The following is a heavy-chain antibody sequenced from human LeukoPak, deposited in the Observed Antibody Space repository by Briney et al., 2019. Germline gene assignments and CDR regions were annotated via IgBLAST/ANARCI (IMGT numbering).Heavy chain of an antibody. CDR2: INSDGSNT. J-gene: IGHJ6*03. D-gene: IGHD2-15*01. CDR1: GFTFSSCW. CDR3: ARDPRYCSGGSCYFDYYYYYMDV. Sequence: GGSLRLSCAASGFTFSSCWMHWVRQAPGEGLVWVSRINSDGSNTNYADSVKGRFTISRDNAKNSLYLQMNSLRAEDTAVYYCARDPRYCSGGSCYFDYYYYYMDVWGKGTTVTISS. V-gene: IGHV3-74*01.